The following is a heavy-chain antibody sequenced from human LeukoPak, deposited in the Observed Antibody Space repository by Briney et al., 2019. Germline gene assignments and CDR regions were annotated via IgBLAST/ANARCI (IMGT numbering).Heavy chain of an antibody. V-gene: IGHV3-33*08. CDR2: TWYDGSNK. CDR3: ARDHGDYSGKDY. D-gene: IGHD4-17*01. CDR1: GFIFSSYG. J-gene: IGHJ4*02. Sequence: PGVSLRLSCTASGFIFSSYGMHWVRQAPGKGLEWVAVTWYDGSNKYYADAVKGRFTISRDNSKNTLYLQMNSLRAEDTAVYFCARDHGDYSGKDYWGQGTLVTVSS.